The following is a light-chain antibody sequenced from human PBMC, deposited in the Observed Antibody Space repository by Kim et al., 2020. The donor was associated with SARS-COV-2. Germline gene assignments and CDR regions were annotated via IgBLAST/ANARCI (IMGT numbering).Light chain of an antibody. V-gene: IGLV2-14*03. J-gene: IGLJ2*01. CDR2: DVR. CDR1: SSDIGTYNY. CDR3: SSYTSTSTLV. Sequence: GQSITISCTGTSSDIGTYNYVSWYQHHPGRAPKLLIYDVRDRPSGVSVRVSGSKSGNTASLTISGLQPEDEADYYCSSYTSTSTLVFGGGTQLTVL.